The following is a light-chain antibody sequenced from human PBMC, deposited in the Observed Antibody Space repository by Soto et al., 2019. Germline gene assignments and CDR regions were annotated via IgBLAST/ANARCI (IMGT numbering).Light chain of an antibody. CDR1: SSDVGAYNY. CDR2: EVK. Sequence: QSVLTQPASVSGSPGQSITISCTGTSSDVGAYNYVSWFQQHSGKAPKLMIYEVKNRPSGVSNRFFASKSGNTASLTISGLQAEDEADYYCSSFTTSSTWVFGGGTKLTVL. J-gene: IGLJ3*02. CDR3: SSFTTSSTWV. V-gene: IGLV2-14*01.